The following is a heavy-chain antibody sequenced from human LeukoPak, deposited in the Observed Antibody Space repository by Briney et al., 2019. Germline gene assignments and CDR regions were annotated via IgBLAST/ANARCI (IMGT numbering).Heavy chain of an antibody. CDR2: INHSGST. CDR3: ARVGPIAAAGSFDY. J-gene: IGHJ4*02. V-gene: IGHV4-34*01. CDR1: GGSFCGYY. Sequence: SETLSLTCAVYGGSFCGYYWSWIRQPPGKGLEWIGEINHSGSTNYNPSLKSRVTISVDTSKNQFSLKLSSVTAADTAVYYCARVGPIAAAGSFDYWGQGTLVTVSS. D-gene: IGHD6-13*01.